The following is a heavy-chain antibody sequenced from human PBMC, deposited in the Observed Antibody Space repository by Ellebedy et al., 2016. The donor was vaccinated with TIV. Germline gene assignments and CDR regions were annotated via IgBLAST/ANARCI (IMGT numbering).Heavy chain of an antibody. CDR2: IYYSGST. D-gene: IGHD2-15*01. CDR1: GGSISSYY. Sequence: SETLSLTXTVSGGSISSYYWSWIRQPPGKGLEWIGYIYYSGSTNYNPSLKSRVTISVDTSKNQFSLKLSSVTAADTAVYYCAAVGYCSGGSCYEPPLGDAFDIWGQGTMVTVSS. CDR3: AAVGYCSGGSCYEPPLGDAFDI. V-gene: IGHV4-59*13. J-gene: IGHJ3*02.